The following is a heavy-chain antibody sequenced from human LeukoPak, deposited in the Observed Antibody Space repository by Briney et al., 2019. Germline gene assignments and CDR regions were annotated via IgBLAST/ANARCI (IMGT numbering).Heavy chain of an antibody. CDR3: ARDLYGGTSATFDY. D-gene: IGHD4-23*01. CDR1: GYTFTGYY. J-gene: IGHJ4*02. CDR2: INLKSGGT. V-gene: IGHV1-2*02. Sequence: ASVKVSCKASGYTFTGYYMHWVRQAPGQGLEWMGWINLKSGGTNYAGKFQGRVTMTRDTTTSTAYMDLSRLRSDNTAVYYCARDLYGGTSATFDYWGQGTLVTVSS.